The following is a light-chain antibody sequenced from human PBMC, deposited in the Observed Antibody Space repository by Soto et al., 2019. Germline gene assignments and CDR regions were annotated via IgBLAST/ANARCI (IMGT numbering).Light chain of an antibody. CDR1: SSNIGSNT. V-gene: IGLV1-44*01. J-gene: IGLJ1*01. Sequence: QSVLIQPPSASAPPGQRVTISCSGSSSNIGSNTINWYKQLPGTAPKLLIYSNNQRPSGVPDRLSGSKSGTSASLAISGLQSEDEADYYCAAWDDSLNDYVFGTGTKV. CDR3: AAWDDSLNDYV. CDR2: SNN.